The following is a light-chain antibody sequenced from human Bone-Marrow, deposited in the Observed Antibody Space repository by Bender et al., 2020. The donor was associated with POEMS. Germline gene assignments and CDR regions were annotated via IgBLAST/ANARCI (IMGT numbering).Light chain of an antibody. CDR2: GNN. J-gene: IGLJ2*01. CDR3: QSYDSSLSAVV. Sequence: QSVLTQPPSVSGAPGQRVTISCTGSISNIGAGFGVNWYQHLPGTAPKLLIYGNNNRPSGVPDRFSGSKSGTSASLAITGLQAEDEADYYCQSYDSSLSAVVFGGGSKLSVL. V-gene: IGLV1-40*01. CDR1: ISNIGAGFG.